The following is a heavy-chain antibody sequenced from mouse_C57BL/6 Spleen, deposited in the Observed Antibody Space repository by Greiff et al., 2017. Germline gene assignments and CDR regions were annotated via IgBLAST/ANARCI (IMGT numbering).Heavy chain of an antibody. J-gene: IGHJ1*03. Sequence: QVQLQQSGAELMKPGASVKLSCKATGYTFTGYWIEWVKQRPGHGLEWIGEILPGSGSTNYNEKFNGKATFTADTSSNTAYMPRSSLTTEDSAIYYCASSLRYPHWYFDVWGTGTTVTVSS. CDR3: ASSLRYPHWYFDV. CDR1: GYTFTGYW. V-gene: IGHV1-9*01. CDR2: ILPGSGST. D-gene: IGHD1-1*01.